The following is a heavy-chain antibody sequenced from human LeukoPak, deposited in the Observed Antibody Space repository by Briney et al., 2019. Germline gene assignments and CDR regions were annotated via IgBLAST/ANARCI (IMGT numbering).Heavy chain of an antibody. CDR1: GYTFTSYY. CDR3: ARPYHVLSGYYHFDY. Sequence: ASVKVSCKASGYTFTSYYMHWVRQAPGQGLEWMGIINPSGGSTSYAQKFQGRVTVTTDTSTSTAYMELRSLRSDDTAVYYCARPYHVLSGYYHFDYWGQGTLVTVSS. V-gene: IGHV1-46*01. CDR2: INPSGGST. D-gene: IGHD3-3*01. J-gene: IGHJ4*02.